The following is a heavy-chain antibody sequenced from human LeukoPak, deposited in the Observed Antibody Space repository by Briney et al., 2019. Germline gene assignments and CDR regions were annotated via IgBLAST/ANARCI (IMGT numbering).Heavy chain of an antibody. J-gene: IGHJ3*02. CDR2: INHRGST. CDR1: GGSFSDYY. CDR3: ATYSTGFDI. Sequence: SETLSLTCAVFGGSFSDYYWTWIRQPPGKGLEWIGEINHRGSTHYNPSLKSRVTISVDTSKKQFSLKLSSVTAADTAVYYCATYSTGFDIWGQGTVVTVSS. D-gene: IGHD6-19*01. V-gene: IGHV4-34*01.